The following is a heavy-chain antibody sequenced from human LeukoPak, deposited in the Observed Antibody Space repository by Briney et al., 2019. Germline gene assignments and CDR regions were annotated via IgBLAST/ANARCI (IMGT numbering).Heavy chain of an antibody. CDR2: LSVSGT. CDR1: GFTFSSYA. V-gene: IGHV3-23*01. Sequence: PGGSLRPSCAAYGFTFSSYAMGWVRQAPGEGLEWVSALSVSGTYYADSVKGRFTISRDNSKSTLFLQMNSLRAEDTAIYDCAKINREGATIGPGGPGNFDYWGQGTLVTVSS. D-gene: IGHD3-16*01. CDR3: AKINREGATIGPGGPGNFDY. J-gene: IGHJ4*02.